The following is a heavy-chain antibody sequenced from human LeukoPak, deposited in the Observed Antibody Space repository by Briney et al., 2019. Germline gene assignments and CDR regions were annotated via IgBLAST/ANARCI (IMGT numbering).Heavy chain of an antibody. Sequence: GGSLRLSCAASGFTFSDYYMSWIRQAPGKGLEWVSYISSSGSTIYYADSVKGRFTISRDNAKNSLYLQMNSLRVEDTAVYYCARDYHYSNYYFDYWGQGTLVTVSS. D-gene: IGHD4-4*01. CDR1: GFTFSDYY. V-gene: IGHV3-11*01. CDR2: ISSSGSTI. J-gene: IGHJ4*02. CDR3: ARDYHYSNYYFDY.